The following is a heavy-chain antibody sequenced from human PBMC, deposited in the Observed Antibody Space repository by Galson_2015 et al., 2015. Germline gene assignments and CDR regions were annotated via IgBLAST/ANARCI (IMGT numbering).Heavy chain of an antibody. J-gene: IGHJ4*02. V-gene: IGHV3-30*04. CDR2: ISYDGSNK. Sequence: SLRLSCAASGFTFSSYAMHWVRQAPGKGLEWVAVISYDGSNKYYADSVKGRFTISRDNSKNTLYLQMNSLRAEDTAVYYCAKGNYYDSSGYYYDFDYWGQGTLVTVSS. CDR1: GFTFSSYA. CDR3: AKGNYYDSSGYYYDFDY. D-gene: IGHD3-22*01.